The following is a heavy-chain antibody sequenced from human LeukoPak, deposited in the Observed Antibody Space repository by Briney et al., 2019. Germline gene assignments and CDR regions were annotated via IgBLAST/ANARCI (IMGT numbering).Heavy chain of an antibody. V-gene: IGHV4-34*01. CDR3: ARGRVGGSYSRPGRTNWYFDL. J-gene: IGHJ2*01. CDR1: GGSFSGYY. Sequence: SETLSLTCAVYGGSFSGYYWSWIRQPPGKGLEWIGEINNSGSTNYNPSLKSRVTISVDTSKNQFSLKLSSVTAADTAVYYCARGRVGGSYSRPGRTNWYFDLWGRGTLVTVSS. D-gene: IGHD1-26*01. CDR2: INNSGST.